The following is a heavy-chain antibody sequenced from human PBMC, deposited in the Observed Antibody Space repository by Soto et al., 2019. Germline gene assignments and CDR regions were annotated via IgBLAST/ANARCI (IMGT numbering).Heavy chain of an antibody. CDR3: ARPIALSGTRGFDF. D-gene: IGHD3-10*01. J-gene: IGHJ4*01. CDR1: GGSISTNW. Sequence: QVQLQESGPGLMKPSGTLSLTCAVSGGSISTNWWSWVRQPPGKGLEWLGEIYHSGATNYNPSLKNRVTMSVDKSQNHLSLNLNSVTVADTAGYYCARPIALSGTRGFDFWGHGTMVTVSS. CDR2: IYHSGAT. V-gene: IGHV4-4*02.